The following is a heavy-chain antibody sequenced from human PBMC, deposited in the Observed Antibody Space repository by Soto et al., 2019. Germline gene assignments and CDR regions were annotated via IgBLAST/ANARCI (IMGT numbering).Heavy chain of an antibody. V-gene: IGHV4-39*01. D-gene: IGHD2-15*01. Sequence: SETLSLTCTVSDGSISSSSYYWGWIRQPPGKGLEWIGSIYYSGSTYYNPSLKSRVTISVDTSKNQFSLKLSSVTAADTAVYYCARGYIVVVVAATSPFDYWGQGTLVTVSS. J-gene: IGHJ4*02. CDR2: IYYSGST. CDR1: DGSISSSSYY. CDR3: ARGYIVVVVAATSPFDY.